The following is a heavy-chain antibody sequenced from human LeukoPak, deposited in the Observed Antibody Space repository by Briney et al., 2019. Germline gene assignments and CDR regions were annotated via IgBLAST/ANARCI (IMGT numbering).Heavy chain of an antibody. CDR3: ARPSEAGRIPLTATAFDL. V-gene: IGHV5-51*01. Sequence: GESLKISCKASGYSFTNYWIGWVRQMPRKGLEWMGIIYPADSDVRYSPSFQGQVTISADKSISTAYLQWRSLKASDTAIYFCARPSEAGRIPLTATAFDLWGQGVLVTVSS. CDR1: GYSFTNYW. D-gene: IGHD2-21*02. CDR2: IYPADSDV. J-gene: IGHJ4*02.